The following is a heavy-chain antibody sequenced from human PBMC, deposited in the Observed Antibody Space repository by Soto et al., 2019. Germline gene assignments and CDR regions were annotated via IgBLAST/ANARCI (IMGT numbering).Heavy chain of an antibody. CDR1: GFPFSSYA. J-gene: IGHJ6*03. V-gene: IGHV3-23*01. CDR3: AKVLIWGSGSSRYIDV. D-gene: IGHD7-27*01. CDR2: FSGSADST. Sequence: EVQLLESGGGLVQPGGSLRLSCAAYGFPFSSYAMSWFRQAPGKGLECVSAFSGSADSTSYEDSVKGRLTISRDNSKSTLYLQMNGLGAEDTAVYYCAKVLIWGSGSSRYIDVWGKGTTVTISS.